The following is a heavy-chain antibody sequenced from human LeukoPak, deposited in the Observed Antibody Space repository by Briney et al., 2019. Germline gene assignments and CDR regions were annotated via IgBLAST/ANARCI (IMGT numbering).Heavy chain of an antibody. CDR2: IYYSGST. D-gene: IGHD3-10*01. V-gene: IGHV4-59*08. J-gene: IGHJ4*02. CDR1: GGSISSYY. Sequence: KTSETLSLTCTVSGGSISSYYWSWIRQPPGKGLEWIGYIYYSGSTNYNPSLKSRVTISVDTSKNQFSLKLSSVTAADTAVYYCARQWFGTYYFDYWGQGTLVTVSS. CDR3: ARQWFGTYYFDY.